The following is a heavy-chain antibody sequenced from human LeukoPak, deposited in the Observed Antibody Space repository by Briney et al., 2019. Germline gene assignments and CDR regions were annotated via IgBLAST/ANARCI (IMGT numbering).Heavy chain of an antibody. Sequence: GSSVKVSCKASGATVSSYAISWVRQAPGQGLEWMGRIIPILGIANYAQKFQGRVTITADKSTSTAYMERSSLRSEDTAVYYCASTGREDTAMVFFDYWGQGTLVTVSS. J-gene: IGHJ4*02. CDR2: IIPILGIA. CDR1: GATVSSYA. V-gene: IGHV1-69*04. D-gene: IGHD5-18*01. CDR3: ASTGREDTAMVFFDY.